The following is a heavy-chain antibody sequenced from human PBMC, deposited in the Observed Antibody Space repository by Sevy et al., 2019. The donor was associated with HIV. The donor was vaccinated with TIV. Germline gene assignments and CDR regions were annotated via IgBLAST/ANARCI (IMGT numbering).Heavy chain of an antibody. Sequence: GGSQRLSCAASGFIFSDYGMHWVRQAPGKGLEWVAVVWYDGSYKYYTDSVKGRFTISRDNSNNMVFLQMNSLRAEDTAVYYCARDKLLPVMVSMVRGALSYYFDYWGQGTLVTVSS. CDR3: ARDKLLPVMVSMVRGALSYYFDY. D-gene: IGHD3-10*01. CDR1: GFIFSDYG. J-gene: IGHJ4*02. V-gene: IGHV3-33*01. CDR2: VWYDGSYK.